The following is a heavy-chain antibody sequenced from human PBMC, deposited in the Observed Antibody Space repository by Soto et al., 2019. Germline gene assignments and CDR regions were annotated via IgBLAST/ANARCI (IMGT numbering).Heavy chain of an antibody. Sequence: QVQLVESGRGVVQPGRSLRLSCAASGFTFSSYAMHWVRQAPGKGLEWVAVISYDGSNKYYADSVKGRFTISRDNSKNRRYLQMNSLRAEDTAVYYCARHDYGGNTHYWYFDLWGRGTLVTVSS. CDR1: GFTFSSYA. CDR2: ISYDGSNK. J-gene: IGHJ2*01. V-gene: IGHV3-30-3*01. CDR3: ARHDYGGNTHYWYFDL. D-gene: IGHD4-17*01.